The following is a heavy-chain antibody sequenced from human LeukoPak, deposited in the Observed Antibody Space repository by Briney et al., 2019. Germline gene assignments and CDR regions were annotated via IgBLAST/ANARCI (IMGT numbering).Heavy chain of an antibody. V-gene: IGHV4-59*08. Sequence: TASETLSLTCTVSGGSISNFYWSWIRQPPGEGLEWIGYIYYSGSTNYNPSLKSRVTISIDTSKNQFSLNLTSVTAADTAVYYCARGGLGGITAYSNYLFDYWGRGTLVTVSS. D-gene: IGHD4-11*01. CDR3: ARGGLGGITAYSNYLFDY. CDR2: IYYSGST. J-gene: IGHJ4*02. CDR1: GGSISNFY.